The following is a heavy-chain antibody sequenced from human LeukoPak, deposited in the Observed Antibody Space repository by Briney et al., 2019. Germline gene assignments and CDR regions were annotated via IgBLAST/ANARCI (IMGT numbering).Heavy chain of an antibody. V-gene: IGHV4-39*01. D-gene: IGHD2-15*01. J-gene: IGHJ3*02. CDR1: GGSIGSSSYY. CDR3: ARPPRHDFDDSRVHDAFDI. Sequence: NPSETLSLTCTVSGGSIGSSSYYWGWIRQPPGKGLEWIGSIYYSGSIWYHPSLKSRVTISVDTSKNQFSLKLTSVTAADTAVYYCARPPRHDFDDSRVHDAFDIWGQGTMVTVSS. CDR2: IYYSGSI.